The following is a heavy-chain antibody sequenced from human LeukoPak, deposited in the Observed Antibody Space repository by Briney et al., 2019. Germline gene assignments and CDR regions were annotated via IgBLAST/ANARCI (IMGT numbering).Heavy chain of an antibody. J-gene: IGHJ4*02. CDR3: AKLAVAETFDY. Sequence: ASVKVSCKVSGYTFTDYYMHWVQQAPGKGLERMGLVDPEDGETIYAEKFQGRVTITADTSTDTAYMELSSLRSEDTAVYYCAKLAVAETFDYWGQGTLVTVSS. CDR1: GYTFTDYY. CDR2: VDPEDGET. V-gene: IGHV1-69-2*01. D-gene: IGHD6-19*01.